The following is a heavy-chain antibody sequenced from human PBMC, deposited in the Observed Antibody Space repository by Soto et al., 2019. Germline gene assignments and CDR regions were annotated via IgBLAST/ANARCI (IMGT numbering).Heavy chain of an antibody. V-gene: IGHV4-34*01. Sequence: SATLSLTCAVYGGSFSGYYWSWIRQPPGKGLEWIGEINHSGSTSYNPSLNSRVTTSVDTSKNQFSLRLSSVTAADTAIYYCARRYGSDSCCSYFDHWGRGTLVTVSS. J-gene: IGHJ4*02. CDR1: GGSFSGYY. D-gene: IGHD2-15*01. CDR2: INHSGST. CDR3: ARRYGSDSCCSYFDH.